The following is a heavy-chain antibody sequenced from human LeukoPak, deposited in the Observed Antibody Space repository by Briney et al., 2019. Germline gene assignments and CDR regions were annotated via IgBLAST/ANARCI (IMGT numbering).Heavy chain of an antibody. CDR1: VFTFISNY. Sequence: PGGSLRPSSCASVFTFISNYMMGWVRQAPGKGLEWVAGIYSGGGTNYSDSVKGRFTISRDNSNNTLYLQMNSLRPEDTAVYYCASSYFDNRGSGYLQHWGQGTLVSASS. D-gene: IGHD3-22*01. J-gene: IGHJ1*01. CDR3: ASSYFDNRGSGYLQH. V-gene: IGHV3-53*01. CDR2: IYSGGGT.